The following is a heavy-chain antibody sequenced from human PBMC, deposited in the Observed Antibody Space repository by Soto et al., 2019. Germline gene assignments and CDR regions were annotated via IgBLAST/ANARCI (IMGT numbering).Heavy chain of an antibody. CDR1: GFTFSSYG. V-gene: IGHV3-33*01. CDR2: IWYDGSNK. D-gene: IGHD6-13*01. CDR3: ARVSIAAAGTALDY. Sequence: GGSLRLSCAASGFTFSSYGMHWVRQAPGKGLEWGAVIWYDGSNKYYADSVKGRFTISRDSSKNTLYLQMNSLRAEDTAVYYCARVSIAAAGTALDYWGQGTLVTVSS. J-gene: IGHJ4*02.